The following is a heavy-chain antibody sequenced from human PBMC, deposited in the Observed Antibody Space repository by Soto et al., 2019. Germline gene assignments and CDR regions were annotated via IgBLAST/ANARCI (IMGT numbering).Heavy chain of an antibody. D-gene: IGHD3-22*01. CDR1: GGSIGSYY. CDR3: ERAQVRDYYDGSGYCNWFDS. CDR2: IYYSGST. J-gene: IGHJ5*01. Sequence: SETLSLTCTVSGGSIGSYYWSWIRQPPGKGLEWIGYIYYSGSTYYNPSLKSRVTISVDTSKNQFSLKLSSVTAADTAVYYCERAQVRDYYDGSGYCNWFDSWGQGGLGTICS. V-gene: IGHV4-59*12.